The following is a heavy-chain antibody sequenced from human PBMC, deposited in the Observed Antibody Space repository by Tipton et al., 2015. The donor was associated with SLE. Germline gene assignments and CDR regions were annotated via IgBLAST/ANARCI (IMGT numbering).Heavy chain of an antibody. CDR3: ARVTIFGVVRGPRMDV. V-gene: IGHV4-61*02. D-gene: IGHD3-3*01. CDR2: IYSSGST. J-gene: IGHJ6*04. CDR1: GGSISCGSYY. Sequence: TLSLTCTVSGGSISCGSYYWSRIREPAGKGLEWIVRIYSSGSTNYNPSLKSRVTMSVDTSKNQFSLKLRSVTAADTAVYYCARVTIFGVVRGPRMDVWGKGTTVTVSS.